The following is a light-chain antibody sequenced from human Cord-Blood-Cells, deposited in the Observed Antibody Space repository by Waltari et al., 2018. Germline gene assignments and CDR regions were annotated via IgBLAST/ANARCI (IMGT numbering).Light chain of an antibody. CDR3: SSYTSSSTQHAV. Sequence: QSALTQPVSVSGSPGQSITISCTGTSSDVGGYNYVSWYQQHPGKAPKLMIYDVSNRPSGVSNRFSGSKSGNTASLTISGLQAEDEADYYCSSYTSSSTQHAVFGGGTQLTVL. CDR2: DVS. J-gene: IGLJ7*01. V-gene: IGLV2-14*03. CDR1: SSDVGGYNY.